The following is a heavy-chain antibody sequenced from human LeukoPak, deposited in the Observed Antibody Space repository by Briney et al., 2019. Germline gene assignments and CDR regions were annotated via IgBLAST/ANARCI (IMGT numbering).Heavy chain of an antibody. CDR1: GGSFSGGIYY. V-gene: IGHV4-39*01. J-gene: IGHJ4*02. CDR2: INYAGNT. CDR3: ARRRAVAGPFDY. Sequence: SETLSLTCSVSGGSFSGGIYYWGWIRQPPWKGLEWIGNINYAGNTLYNPSLASRVSMSVDTSTTQFSPLLPSVTPADTSVCYCARRRAVAGPFDYWGQGTRVTVSS. D-gene: IGHD6-13*01.